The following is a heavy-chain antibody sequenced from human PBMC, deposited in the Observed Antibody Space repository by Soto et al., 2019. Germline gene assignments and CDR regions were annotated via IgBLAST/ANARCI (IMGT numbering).Heavy chain of an antibody. CDR1: GFIFNGYG. V-gene: IGHV3-30-3*01. CDR3: TREGNGYKYYFDY. CDR2: ISYDGSSK. Sequence: GGSLRLSCAASGFIFNGYGLHWVRQAPGKGLEWVAMISYDGSSKYYADSVKGRFTISRDNSKNTMYLQMNSLRPEDTAVYYCTREGNGYKYYFDYWGQGTLVTVYS. J-gene: IGHJ4*02. D-gene: IGHD5-12*01.